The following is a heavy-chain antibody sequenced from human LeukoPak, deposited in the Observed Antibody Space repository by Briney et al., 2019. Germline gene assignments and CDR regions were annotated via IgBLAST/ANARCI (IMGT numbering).Heavy chain of an antibody. CDR2: ISGSGGST. J-gene: IGHJ4*02. V-gene: IGHV3-23*01. CDR1: GLTFSSYA. Sequence: GGSLRLSCAASGLTFSSYAMSWVRQAPGKGLEWVSAISGSGGSTYYADSVKGRFTISRDNSKNTLYLQMNSLRAEDTAVYYCAKSVVVITFRFDDWGQGALVTVSS. D-gene: IGHD2-15*01. CDR3: AKSVVVITFRFDD.